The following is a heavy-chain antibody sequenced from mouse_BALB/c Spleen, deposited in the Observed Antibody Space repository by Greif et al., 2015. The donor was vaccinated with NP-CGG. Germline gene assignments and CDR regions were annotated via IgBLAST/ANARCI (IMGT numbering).Heavy chain of an antibody. J-gene: IGHJ1*01. CDR1: GDSITGGY. Sequence: VHVKQSGPRLVKPSQTLSLTCSVTGDSITGGYWNWIRKFPGNKLEYMGYISYSGSTYYNPSLKSRISITRGTSKNQYYLQLNSVTTEDTATYYCARLSGNWYFDVWGAGTTVTVSS. CDR3: ARLSGNWYFDV. CDR2: ISYSGST. V-gene: IGHV3-8*02. D-gene: IGHD1-3*01.